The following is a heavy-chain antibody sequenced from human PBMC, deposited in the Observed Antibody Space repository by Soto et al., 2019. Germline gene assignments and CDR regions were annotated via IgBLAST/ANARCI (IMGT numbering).Heavy chain of an antibody. CDR2: IYPGDSYT. J-gene: IGHJ6*03. V-gene: IGHV5-51*01. CDR1: GYSFTSYW. CDR3: ARHNRPYYYYYYMDV. Sequence: RESLKNSCKGSGYSFTSYWIGRVRPMPGKGLDCMGIIYPGDSYTRYSPSFQGQVTISADKSFSTAYLQWCSLKASDTAMYYFARHNRPYYYYYYMDVWGKGTTVTVSS.